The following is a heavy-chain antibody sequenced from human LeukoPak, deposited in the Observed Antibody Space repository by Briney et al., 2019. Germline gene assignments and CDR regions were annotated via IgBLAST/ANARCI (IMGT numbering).Heavy chain of an antibody. Sequence: GSSVKVSCKASGGTFSSYAISWVRQAPGQGLEWMGGIIPIFGTANYAQKFQGRVAITTDESTSTAYMELSSLRSEDTAVYYCARESRLGLYFDYWGQGTLVTVSP. CDR1: GGTFSSYA. V-gene: IGHV1-69*05. J-gene: IGHJ4*02. D-gene: IGHD5/OR15-5a*01. CDR2: IIPIFGTA. CDR3: ARESRLGLYFDY.